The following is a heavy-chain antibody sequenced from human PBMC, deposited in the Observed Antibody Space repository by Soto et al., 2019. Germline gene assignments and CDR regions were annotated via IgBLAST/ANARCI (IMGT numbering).Heavy chain of an antibody. V-gene: IGHV1-69*13. CDR1: GGTFSSYA. J-gene: IGHJ5*02. CDR3: ASQAFYDSSGYYLAP. Sequence: SVKVSCKASGGTFSSYAISWVRQAPGQGLEWMGGIIPIFGTANYAQKFQGRVTITADESTSTAYMELSSLRSEDTAVHYCASQAFYDSSGYYLAPWGQGTLVTVSS. CDR2: IIPIFGTA. D-gene: IGHD3-22*01.